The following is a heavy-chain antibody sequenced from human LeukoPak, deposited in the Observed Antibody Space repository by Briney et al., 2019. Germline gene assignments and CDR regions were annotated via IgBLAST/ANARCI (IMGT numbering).Heavy chain of an antibody. CDR3: ASVLARSSYWYFDL. J-gene: IGHJ2*01. CDR1: GGSVSSGSYY. Sequence: SETLSLTCTVSGGSVSSGSYYWRWLRQPAGKGLGWIGRIYPSGSTSYNPSLKSRVTISVDTSKNQFSLKLGSVTAADTAVYYCASVLARSSYWYFDLWGRGTLVTVSS. V-gene: IGHV4-61*02. CDR2: IYPSGST.